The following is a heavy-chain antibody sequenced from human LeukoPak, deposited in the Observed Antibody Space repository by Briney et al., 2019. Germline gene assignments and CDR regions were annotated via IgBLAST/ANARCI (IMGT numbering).Heavy chain of an antibody. CDR3: ARVRQWIYYYYMDV. CDR1: GYTFTSYG. V-gene: IGHV1-18*01. D-gene: IGHD6-19*01. J-gene: IGHJ6*03. Sequence: ASVKVSCKASGYTFTSYGISWVRQAPGQGLEWMGWISAYNGNTNYAQKLQGRVTMTTDTSTSTAYMELRSLRSDDTAVYYCARVRQWIYYYYMDVWGKGTTVTVSS. CDR2: ISAYNGNT.